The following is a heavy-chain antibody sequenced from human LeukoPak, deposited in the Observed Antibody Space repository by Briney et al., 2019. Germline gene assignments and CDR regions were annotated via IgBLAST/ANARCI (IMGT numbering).Heavy chain of an antibody. Sequence: GASVKVSCKASGGTFSSYAISWVRQAPGQGLEWMGGIIPIFGTANYAQKFQGRVTITADESTSTAYMELSSLRSEDTAVYYCARARKRQWLDYYYYYHGMDVWGQGTTVTVSS. CDR2: IIPIFGTA. J-gene: IGHJ6*02. D-gene: IGHD6-19*01. CDR3: ARARKRQWLDYYYYYHGMDV. V-gene: IGHV1-69*13. CDR1: GGTFSSYA.